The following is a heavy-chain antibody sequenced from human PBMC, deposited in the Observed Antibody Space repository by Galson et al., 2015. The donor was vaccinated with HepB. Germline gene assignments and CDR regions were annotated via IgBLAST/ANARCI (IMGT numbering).Heavy chain of an antibody. Sequence: SLRLSCAASGFTFNNAWMTWVRQAPGKGLEWVSCISGDSTYMYYADSVKGRFTISRDNAKNSLDLQMTSLRADDTAVYYCARDPPLGTPFDFWGQGTLVTVSS. CDR1: GFTFNNAW. D-gene: IGHD7-27*01. CDR3: ARDPPLGTPFDF. CDR2: ISGDSTYM. J-gene: IGHJ4*02. V-gene: IGHV3-21*01.